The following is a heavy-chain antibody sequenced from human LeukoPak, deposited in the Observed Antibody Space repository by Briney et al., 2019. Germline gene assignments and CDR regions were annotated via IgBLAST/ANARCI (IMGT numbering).Heavy chain of an antibody. Sequence: SETLSLTCAVYGGSFSGYYWSWIRQPPGKGLEWIGEINHSGSTNYNPSLKSRVTISVDTSKNQFSLKLSSVTAADTAVYYCTWSSSRNYYFGMDVWGKGTPVTVSS. J-gene: IGHJ6*04. D-gene: IGHD6-13*01. V-gene: IGHV4-34*01. CDR3: TWSSSRNYYFGMDV. CDR1: GGSFSGYY. CDR2: INHSGST.